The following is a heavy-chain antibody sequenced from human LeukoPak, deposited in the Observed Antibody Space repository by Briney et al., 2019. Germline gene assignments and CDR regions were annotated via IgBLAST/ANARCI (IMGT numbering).Heavy chain of an antibody. CDR1: GGSFSGYY. Sequence: SETLSLTCAVYGGSFSGYYWSWIRQSPGKGLEWIGEINHSGSTNYNPSLKSRVTISVDTSKNQFSLKLSSVTAADTAVYYCARNYYDFWSGPPAYWGQGTLVTVSS. CDR2: INHSGST. V-gene: IGHV4-34*01. CDR3: ARNYYDFWSGPPAY. D-gene: IGHD3-3*01. J-gene: IGHJ4*02.